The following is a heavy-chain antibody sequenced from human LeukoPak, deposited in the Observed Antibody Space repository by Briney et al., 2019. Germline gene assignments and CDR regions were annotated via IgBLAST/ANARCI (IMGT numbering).Heavy chain of an antibody. CDR3: ARMTITMVRGAPYYYGMDV. Sequence: PSETLSLTCTVPGGSISSYYWSWIRQPPGKGLEWIGYIYYSGSTNYNPSLKSRVTISVDTSKNQFSLKLSSVTAADTAVYYCARMTITMVRGAPYYYGMDVWGQGTTVTVSS. V-gene: IGHV4-59*01. CDR1: GGSISSYY. D-gene: IGHD3-10*01. J-gene: IGHJ6*02. CDR2: IYYSGST.